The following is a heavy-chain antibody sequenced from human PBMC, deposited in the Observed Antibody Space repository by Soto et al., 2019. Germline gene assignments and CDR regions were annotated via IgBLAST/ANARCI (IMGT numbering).Heavy chain of an antibody. CDR2: IYHTGDT. D-gene: IGHD2-8*01. CDR3: ARDTNSLDL. J-gene: IGHJ5*02. CDR1: SYSISSGFF. Sequence: SETLSLTCVVSSYSISSGFFWAWIRQPPGKGLEWVGSIYHTGDTHYNPSLRSQVSMSVDTSKNHFSLRLTYLTAADTAVYFCARDTNSLDLWGEGIMVTGS. V-gene: IGHV4-38-2*02.